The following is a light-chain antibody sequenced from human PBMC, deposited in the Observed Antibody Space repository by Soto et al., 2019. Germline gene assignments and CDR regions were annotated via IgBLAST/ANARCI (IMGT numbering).Light chain of an antibody. Sequence: EIVLTQSPGALSLSPGERATLSCRASQSVRSDYLAWYQQKPGQAPRLHIYGASTRATGIPERFSGGGSGTDFTLTITRLEPEDFAVYYCQQYGSSLFTFGPGTKVDIK. CDR3: QQYGSSLFT. J-gene: IGKJ3*01. CDR1: QSVRSDY. CDR2: GAS. V-gene: IGKV3-20*01.